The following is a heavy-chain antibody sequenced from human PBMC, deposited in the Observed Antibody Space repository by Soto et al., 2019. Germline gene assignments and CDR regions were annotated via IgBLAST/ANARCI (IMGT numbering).Heavy chain of an antibody. CDR2: IVVGSGNT. CDR1: GFTFTSSA. D-gene: IGHD1-26*01. CDR3: AADSIVGATVAYYYYGMDV. J-gene: IGHJ6*02. V-gene: IGHV1-58*01. Sequence: QMQLVQSGPEVKKPGTSVKVSCKASGFTFTSSAVQWVRQARGQRLEWLGWIVVGSGNTNYAQKFQERVTITRDMSTSTAYMELSSLRSEDTAVYYCAADSIVGATVAYYYYGMDVWGQGTTVTVSS.